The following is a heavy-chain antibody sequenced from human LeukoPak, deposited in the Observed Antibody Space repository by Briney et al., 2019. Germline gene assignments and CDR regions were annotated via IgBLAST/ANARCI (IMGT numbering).Heavy chain of an antibody. Sequence: KPSETLSLTCSVSGGSTSSYYWSWIRQPPGKGLEWIGRIYTSGIISGNTNYNPSLKSRVTMSVDTSTNQLSLKLRSVTAADTAVYYCARDRYYYDSSGYYSAFDTWGQGTMVTVSS. CDR3: ARDRYYYDSSGYYSAFDT. V-gene: IGHV4-4*07. D-gene: IGHD3-22*01. J-gene: IGHJ3*02. CDR1: GGSTSSYY. CDR2: IYTSGIISGNT.